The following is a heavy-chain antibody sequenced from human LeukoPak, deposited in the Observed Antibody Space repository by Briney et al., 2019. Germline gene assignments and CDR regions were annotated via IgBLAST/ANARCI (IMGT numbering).Heavy chain of an antibody. Sequence: SETLSLTCTVSGGSISSSSSYWGWIRQPPGKGLEWIGSIYYSGSTYYNPSLKSRVTISVDTSKNQFSLKLSSVTAADTAVYYCATIVISGVDYWGQGTLVTVSS. D-gene: IGHD3-16*02. V-gene: IGHV4-39*01. CDR2: IYYSGST. CDR1: GGSISSSSSY. J-gene: IGHJ4*02. CDR3: ATIVISGVDY.